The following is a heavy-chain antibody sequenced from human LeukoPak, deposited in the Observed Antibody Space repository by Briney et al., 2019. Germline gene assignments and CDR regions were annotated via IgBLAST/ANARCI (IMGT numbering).Heavy chain of an antibody. Sequence: GRSLRLSCAASGFTLSSYGMHWVRQAPGKGLEWVAVIWYDGSNKYYADSVKGRFTISRDNSKNTLYLQMNSLRAEDTAVYYCARDRIVVVPAAINYGMDVWGQGTTVTVSS. CDR2: IWYDGSNK. J-gene: IGHJ6*02. CDR3: ARDRIVVVPAAINYGMDV. V-gene: IGHV3-33*01. CDR1: GFTLSSYG. D-gene: IGHD2-2*02.